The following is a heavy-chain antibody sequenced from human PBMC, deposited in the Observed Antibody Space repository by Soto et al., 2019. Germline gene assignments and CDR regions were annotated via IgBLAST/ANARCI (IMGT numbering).Heavy chain of an antibody. D-gene: IGHD2-2*01. V-gene: IGHV3-23*01. CDR3: AKAPRAAARQDWFDP. J-gene: IGHJ5*02. Sequence: EVQLLESGGGLVQPGGSLRLSCAASGFTFSSYAMSWVRQAPGKGLEWVSAISGSGGSTYYADSVKGRFTISRDNSKNTLYLQRNSLRAADTALYYCAKAPRAAARQDWFDPWGQGTLVTVSS. CDR2: ISGSGGST. CDR1: GFTFSSYA.